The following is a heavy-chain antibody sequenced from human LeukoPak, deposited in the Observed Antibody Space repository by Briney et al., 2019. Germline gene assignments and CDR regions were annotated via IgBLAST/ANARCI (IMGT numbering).Heavy chain of an antibody. D-gene: IGHD1-14*01. V-gene: IGHV3-30*02. J-gene: IGHJ4*02. CDR2: IGYGGINE. Sequence: GGSLRLSCAASGFTFSSYGMPWVRRAAGKGLECVTFIGYGGINEYYTASVKPRFTISRDISKNTMYAQMNSLSPEDTAMYYGAPRNRGYWGQGALVTFSS. CDR1: GFTFSSYG. CDR3: APRNRGY.